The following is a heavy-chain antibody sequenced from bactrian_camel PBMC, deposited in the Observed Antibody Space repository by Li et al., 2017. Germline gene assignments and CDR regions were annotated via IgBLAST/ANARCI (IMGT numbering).Heavy chain of an antibody. V-gene: IGHV3S1*01. D-gene: IGHD1*01. CDR3: AADLPDSRCLREPSEFGM. J-gene: IGHJ4*01. Sequence: QVQLVESGGGSVQAGGSLTLSCSGYNYNSHCLGWFRQARGKKREGTSSIDFDGKTTYYGDSVEGLFTISRDENKKILYLQMNSLKPEDTAMYYCAADLPDSRCLREPSEFGMWGQGTQVTVS. CDR2: IDFDGKTT. CDR1: GYNYNSHC.